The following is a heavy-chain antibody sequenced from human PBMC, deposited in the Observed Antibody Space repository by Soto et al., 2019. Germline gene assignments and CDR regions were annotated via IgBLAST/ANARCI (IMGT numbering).Heavy chain of an antibody. Sequence: GGSLRLSCAASGFTFSGSAMHWVRQASGKGLEWVGRIRSKANSYAAAYAASVKGRFTISRDDSKNTAYLQMNSLKTEDTAVYSCTSRAAAAAVLPYCMDVWGQGTTVTVSS. CDR3: TSRAAAAAVLPYCMDV. J-gene: IGHJ6*02. CDR2: IRSKANSYAA. V-gene: IGHV3-73*01. D-gene: IGHD6-13*01. CDR1: GFTFSGSA.